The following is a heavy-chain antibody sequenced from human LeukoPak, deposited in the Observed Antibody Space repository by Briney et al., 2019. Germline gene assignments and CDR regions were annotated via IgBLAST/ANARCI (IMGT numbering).Heavy chain of an antibody. CDR2: VSGSVRPGGSGP. CDR3: VRLDPHSSSWFHGSFEI. V-gene: IGHV3-23*01. CDR1: GFTFSLYA. D-gene: IGHD6-13*01. J-gene: IGHJ3*02. Sequence: WGTLRLSCAVSGFTFSLYAWSWVRQAPGKGLEWVSSVSGSVRPGGSGPYYADSVKRRFPPTSDNSKSTLYLQPTSLRGEDTAFYYCVRLDPHSSSWFHGSFEIWGQGRMVTVSS.